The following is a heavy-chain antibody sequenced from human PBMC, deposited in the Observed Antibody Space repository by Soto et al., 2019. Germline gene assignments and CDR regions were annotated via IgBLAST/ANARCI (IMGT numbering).Heavy chain of an antibody. J-gene: IGHJ6*02. CDR3: ARDGTWFGELLISYYYYSGMDV. D-gene: IGHD3-10*01. Sequence: GGSLRLSCAASGFTFSSYGMHWVRQAPGKGLEWVAVIWYDGSNKYYADSVQGRFTISRDNSKNTLYLQMNSLRTEDTAVYYCARDGTWFGELLISYYYYSGMDVWGQGTTVTVSS. CDR2: IWYDGSNK. V-gene: IGHV3-33*01. CDR1: GFTFSSYG.